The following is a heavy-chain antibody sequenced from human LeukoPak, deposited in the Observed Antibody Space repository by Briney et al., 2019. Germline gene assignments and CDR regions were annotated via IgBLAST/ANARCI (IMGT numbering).Heavy chain of an antibody. Sequence: GGSLRLSCAASGFTFSSYAMSWVRQAPGKGLEWVSGISGSGGSTYYADSVKGRFTIFRDNSRNTLYLQMNSLRAEDTAVYHCANGWSPDYWGRGTLVTVSS. CDR3: ANGWSPDY. D-gene: IGHD2-15*01. V-gene: IGHV3-23*01. CDR1: GFTFSSYA. J-gene: IGHJ4*02. CDR2: ISGSGGST.